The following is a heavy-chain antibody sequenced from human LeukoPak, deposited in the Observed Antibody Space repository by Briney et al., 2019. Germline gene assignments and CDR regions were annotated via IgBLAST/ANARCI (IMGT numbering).Heavy chain of an antibody. Sequence: SVKVSCKTSGGTFTSYAFSWVRQAPGQGLEWMGGIIPIFATANYAQKFQGRVTITADESTSTAYMELSSLRSEDTAVYYCARVRGRARREEGAFDIWGQGTMVTVSS. CDR1: GGTFTSYA. D-gene: IGHD1-26*01. V-gene: IGHV1-69*13. CDR2: IIPIFATA. J-gene: IGHJ3*02. CDR3: ARVRGRARREEGAFDI.